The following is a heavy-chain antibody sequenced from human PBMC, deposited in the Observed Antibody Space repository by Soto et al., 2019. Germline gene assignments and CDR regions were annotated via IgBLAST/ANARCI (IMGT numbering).Heavy chain of an antibody. D-gene: IGHD3-22*01. Sequence: QVQLVQSGAEVKKPGSSVKVSCKASGGTFSSYTISWVRQAPGQGLEWMGRIIPILGIANYAQKFQGRVTITEDKSTSTAYMELSSLRSEDTDVYYCARAPMIVVPIPVGDYFDYWGQGTLVTVSS. CDR1: GGTFSSYT. CDR3: ARAPMIVVPIPVGDYFDY. V-gene: IGHV1-69*02. CDR2: IIPILGIA. J-gene: IGHJ4*02.